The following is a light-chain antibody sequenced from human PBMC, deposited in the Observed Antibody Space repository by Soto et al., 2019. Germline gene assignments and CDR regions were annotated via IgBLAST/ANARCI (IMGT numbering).Light chain of an antibody. V-gene: IGLV2-8*01. CDR2: EVI. CDR3: QSSDSSSAYVL. J-gene: IGLJ2*01. CDR1: SSDIGGYNY. Sequence: QSALTQPPSASGSPGQSVTISCTGTSSDIGGYNYVSWYQQHPGKAPKLMIYEVIKRPSGVPDRFSGSRSGNTASLTVSGLQAEDEADYYCQSSDSSSAYVLFGGGTKLTVL.